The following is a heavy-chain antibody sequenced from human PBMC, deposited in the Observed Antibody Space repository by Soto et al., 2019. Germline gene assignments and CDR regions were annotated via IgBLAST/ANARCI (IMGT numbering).Heavy chain of an antibody. CDR2: ISYDGSNK. Sequence: QVQLVESGGGVVQPGRSLRLSCAASGFTFSSYGMHWVRQAPGKGLEWVAVISYDGSNKYYADSVKGRFTISRDNSKNTLYLQMNSLRAEDTAVYYCAKGGIHDTYSSSWYIGYWGQGTLVTVSS. CDR1: GFTFSSYG. CDR3: AKGGIHDTYSSSWYIGY. D-gene: IGHD6-13*01. J-gene: IGHJ4*02. V-gene: IGHV3-30*18.